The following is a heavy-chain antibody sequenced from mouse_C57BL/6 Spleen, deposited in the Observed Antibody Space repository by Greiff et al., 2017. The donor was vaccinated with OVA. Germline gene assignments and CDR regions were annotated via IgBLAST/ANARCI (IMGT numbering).Heavy chain of an antibody. Sequence: QVQLKQPGAELVKPGASVKLSCKASGYTFTSYWMQWVKQRPGQGLEWIGEIDPSDSYTNYNQKFKGKATLTVDTSSSTAYMQLSSLTSEDSAVYYCARRDGYSYYFDYWGQGTTLTVSS. CDR1: GYTFTSYW. D-gene: IGHD2-3*01. CDR3: ARRDGYSYYFDY. V-gene: IGHV1-50*01. CDR2: IDPSDSYT. J-gene: IGHJ2*01.